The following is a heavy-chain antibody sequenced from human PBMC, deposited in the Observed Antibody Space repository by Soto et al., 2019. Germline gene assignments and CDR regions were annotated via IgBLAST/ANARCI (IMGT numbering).Heavy chain of an antibody. J-gene: IGHJ6*02. V-gene: IGHV4-31*03. CDR1: GGSISSDGNY. Sequence: QVQLQESCPGLVKSSQTLSLTCTVSGGSISSDGNYWSWIRQHPGHGLECIGYIYYSGSTTYNPSLKSRVTISVDTSKNHFSLKLKSVTAAATAVYYCARARMVRGIIYYYGRDVWGQGTTVTVSS. CDR2: IYYSGST. D-gene: IGHD3-10*01. CDR3: ARARMVRGIIYYYGRDV.